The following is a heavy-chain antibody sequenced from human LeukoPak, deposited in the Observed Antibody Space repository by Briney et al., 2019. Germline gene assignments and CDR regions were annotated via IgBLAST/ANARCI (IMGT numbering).Heavy chain of an antibody. V-gene: IGHV1-18*01. CDR1: GYTFTSYG. D-gene: IGHD3-10*01. CDR2: ISAYNGNT. CDR3: ARDPLWFGELLQDY. Sequence: ASVKVSCKASGYTFTSYGISWVRQAPGQGLEWMGWISAYNGNTNHAQKLQGRVTMTTDTSTSTAYMELRSLRSDDTAVYYCARDPLWFGELLQDYWGQGTLVTVSS. J-gene: IGHJ4*02.